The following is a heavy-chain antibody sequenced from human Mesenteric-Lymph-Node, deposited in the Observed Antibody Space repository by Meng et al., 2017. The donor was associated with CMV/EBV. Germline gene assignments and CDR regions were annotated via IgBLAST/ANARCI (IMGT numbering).Heavy chain of an antibody. CDR1: GFTFSSYA. CDR2: IYSGGSST. CDR3: AGILSVPVRDLQLYAMDD. J-gene: IGHJ6*02. D-gene: IGHD2-2*01. V-gene: IGHV3-23*03. Sequence: GGSLRLSCAASGFTFSSYAMSWVRQAPGKGLEWVSVIYSGGSSTYYADSVKGRFTISRDNSKNTLCLLLNSLRAADTAVDYCAGILSVPVRDLQLYAMDDWGQGTTVTVSS.